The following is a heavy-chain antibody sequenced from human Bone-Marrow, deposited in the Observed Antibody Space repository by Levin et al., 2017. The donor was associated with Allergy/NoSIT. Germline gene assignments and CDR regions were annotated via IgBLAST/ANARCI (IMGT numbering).Heavy chain of an antibody. J-gene: IGHJ4*02. CDR3: AREGSWGNWNDESDY. CDR1: GYTFTGYY. V-gene: IGHV1-2*02. CDR2: INPNSGGT. Sequence: GESLKISCKASGYTFTGYYMHWVRQAPGQGLEWMGWINPNSGGTNYAQKFQGRVTMTRDTSISTAYMELSRLRSDDTAVYYCAREGSWGNWNDESDYWGQGTLVTVSS. D-gene: IGHD1-20*01.